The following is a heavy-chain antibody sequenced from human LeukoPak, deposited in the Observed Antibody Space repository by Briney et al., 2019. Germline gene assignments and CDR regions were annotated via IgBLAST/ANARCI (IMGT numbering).Heavy chain of an antibody. CDR3: ARDPHGSGSYDSPHDAFDL. V-gene: IGHV3-74*01. CDR1: GFTFSSYW. CDR2: IKSDGSST. J-gene: IGHJ3*01. D-gene: IGHD3-10*01. Sequence: PGGSLRLSCAASGFTFSSYWMHWVRQAPGRGLVWVSSIKSDGSSTSYADSVTGRVTISRDNAKNTLYLQMNNLRAEDTAVYYCARDPHGSGSYDSPHDAFDLWGQGTMVTVSP.